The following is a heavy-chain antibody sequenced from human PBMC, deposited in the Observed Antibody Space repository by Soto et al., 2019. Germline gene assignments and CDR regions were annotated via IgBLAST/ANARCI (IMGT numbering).Heavy chain of an antibody. D-gene: IGHD3-3*01. Sequence: EVQLVESGGGLVQPGGSLRLSCVASGFTFSTYDMHWVRQVPGKGLEWVSSIGGAGDTYYPDSLKGRLTISRENAKNSLYLQMNNLRVGDTAVYYCARESGYNHWYFDLWGRGTLVTVSS. V-gene: IGHV3-13*01. CDR3: ARESGYNHWYFDL. CDR1: GFTFSTYD. J-gene: IGHJ2*01. CDR2: IGGAGDT.